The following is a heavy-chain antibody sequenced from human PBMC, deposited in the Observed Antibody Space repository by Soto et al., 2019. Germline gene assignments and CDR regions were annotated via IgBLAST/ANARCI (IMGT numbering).Heavy chain of an antibody. D-gene: IGHD1-26*01. CDR3: ARSRLRERVFREPNWFDP. CDR2: IYYSGST. J-gene: IGHJ5*02. V-gene: IGHV4-31*03. Sequence: QVQLQESGPGLVKPSQTLSLTCTVSGGSISSGGYYWSWIRQHPGKGLEWIGYIYYSGSTDYNPSLKSRVTITVDTSKNQFSLKLSSVTAADTAVYYCARSRLRERVFREPNWFDPWGQGTLVTVSS. CDR1: GGSISSGGYY.